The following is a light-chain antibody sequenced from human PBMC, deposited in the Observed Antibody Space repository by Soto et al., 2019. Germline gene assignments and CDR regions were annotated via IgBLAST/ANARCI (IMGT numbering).Light chain of an antibody. Sequence: QSALTQPASVSGSPGQSITISCTGTSSDVGGYNYVSWYQQHPGKAPKLMIYDVTNRPSGVSNRFSGSKSGNTASLTISGRQAEDEADYYCGSSTSSTTWVFGGGTKLTVL. CDR3: GSSTSSTTWV. J-gene: IGLJ3*02. CDR2: DVT. V-gene: IGLV2-14*01. CDR1: SSDVGGYNY.